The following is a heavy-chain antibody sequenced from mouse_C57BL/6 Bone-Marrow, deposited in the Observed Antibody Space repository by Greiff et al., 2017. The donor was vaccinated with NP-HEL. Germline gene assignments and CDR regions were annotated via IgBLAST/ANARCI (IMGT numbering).Heavy chain of an antibody. Sequence: QVQLQQPGAELVKPGASVKLSCKASGYTFTSYWMHWVKQRPGQGLEWIGMIHPNSGSTNYNAKFKSKATLTVDKSSSTAYMQLSSLTSEDSAVYYCARLGLRLAWFAYWGQGTLVTVSA. V-gene: IGHV1-64*01. CDR1: GYTFTSYW. D-gene: IGHD2-4*01. CDR2: IHPNSGST. J-gene: IGHJ3*01. CDR3: ARLGLRLAWFAY.